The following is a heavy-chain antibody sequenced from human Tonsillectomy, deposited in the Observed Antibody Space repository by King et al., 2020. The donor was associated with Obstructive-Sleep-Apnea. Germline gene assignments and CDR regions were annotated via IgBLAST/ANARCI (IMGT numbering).Heavy chain of an antibody. D-gene: IGHD5-12*01. V-gene: IGHV4-39*07. CDR3: SRTDYSGYIDY. J-gene: IGHJ4*02. CDR1: GGSISSSSYY. Sequence: QLQESGPGLVKPSETLSLTCNASGGSISSSSYYWGWIRQPPGKGLAWIGSIYYSGSTYYNPSLKIRVTISVDTSKNQFSLKLSSVTAAATAVYYCSRTDYSGYIDYWGQGTLVTVSS. CDR2: IYYSGST.